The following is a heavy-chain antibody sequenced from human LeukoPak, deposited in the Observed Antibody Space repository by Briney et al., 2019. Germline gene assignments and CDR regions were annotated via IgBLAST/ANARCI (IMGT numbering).Heavy chain of an antibody. CDR2: ISAYNGNT. CDR1: GGTFSSYA. J-gene: IGHJ3*02. V-gene: IGHV1-18*01. Sequence: ASVKVSCKASGGTFSSYAISWVRQAPGQGLEWMGWISAYNGNTNYAQKLQGRVTMTTDTSTSTAYMELRSLRSDDTAVYYCARDLPPLKPFDIWGQGTMVTVSS. CDR3: ARDLPPLKPFDI.